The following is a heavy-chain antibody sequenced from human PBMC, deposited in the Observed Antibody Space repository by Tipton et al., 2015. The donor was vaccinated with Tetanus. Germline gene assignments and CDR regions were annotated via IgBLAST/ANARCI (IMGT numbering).Heavy chain of an antibody. Sequence: TLSLTCTVSGGSISGSRNFWGWIRQTPARGLEWIGSVDYTGHTYHNPSLKSRVTLSVDVSKNQFSLRVSSVTAADTALYFCARDRHVGAPVVNCFDRWGLGTLVTVSS. CDR3: ARDRHVGAPVVNCFDR. V-gene: IGHV4-39*02. CDR2: VDYTGHT. D-gene: IGHD2-21*01. J-gene: IGHJ4*02. CDR1: GGSISGSRNF.